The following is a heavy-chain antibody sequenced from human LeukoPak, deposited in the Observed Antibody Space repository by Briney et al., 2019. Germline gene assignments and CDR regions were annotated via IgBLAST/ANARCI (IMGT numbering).Heavy chain of an antibody. CDR2: ISSNGGST. Sequence: GGSVRLSCAASGFTFSSYAMHWARQAPGKGLEYVSAISSNGGSTYYANSVKGRFTISRDNSKNTLYLQMGSLRAEDMAVYYCARTLQGGVVDYWGQGPLVTVSS. CDR3: ARTLQGGVVDY. D-gene: IGHD2-2*01. CDR1: GFTFSSYA. V-gene: IGHV3-64*01. J-gene: IGHJ4*02.